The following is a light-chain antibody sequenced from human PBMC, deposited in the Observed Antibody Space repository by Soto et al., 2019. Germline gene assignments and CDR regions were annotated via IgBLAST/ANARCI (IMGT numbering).Light chain of an antibody. CDR3: QQYDTYPWT. J-gene: IGKJ1*01. Sequence: DIQMTQSPSTLSTSVGDRVTITCRASQSISRWFAWYQQKPGKPPNLLINDASSLESGVPARFSSSGSGTEFTLTISSLQTDDFATYYGQQYDTYPWTFGQGTRVEIK. CDR1: QSISRW. V-gene: IGKV1-5*01. CDR2: DAS.